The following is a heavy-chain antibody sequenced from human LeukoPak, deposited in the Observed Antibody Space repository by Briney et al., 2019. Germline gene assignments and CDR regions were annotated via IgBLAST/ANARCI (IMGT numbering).Heavy chain of an antibody. D-gene: IGHD6-13*01. Sequence: LVASVKVSCTASGDTFTGYYIHWVRQAPGQGLECMGWINPNSGGTNYAQKFQGRVSMTRDRSISTAYMELNRLRFGDTAVYYCARGRNSSRWYFDWFDTWGQGTLVTVSS. J-gene: IGHJ5*02. CDR3: ARGRNSSRWYFDWFDT. CDR1: GDTFTGYY. V-gene: IGHV1-2*03. CDR2: INPNSGGT.